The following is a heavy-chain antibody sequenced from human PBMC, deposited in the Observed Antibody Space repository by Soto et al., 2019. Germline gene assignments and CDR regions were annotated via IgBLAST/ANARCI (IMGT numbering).Heavy chain of an antibody. CDR1: GFTFSSYA. V-gene: IGHV3-23*01. CDR2: ISGSGGST. CDR3: ARRSSSWYFDY. D-gene: IGHD6-13*01. J-gene: IGHJ4*02. Sequence: GGSLRLSCAASGFTFSSYAMTWVRQAPGKGLEWVSVISGSGGSTYYADSVTGRFTISRDNSKNTLNLQMNSLRAEDTAVYYCARRSSSWYFDYWGQGTLVTVSS.